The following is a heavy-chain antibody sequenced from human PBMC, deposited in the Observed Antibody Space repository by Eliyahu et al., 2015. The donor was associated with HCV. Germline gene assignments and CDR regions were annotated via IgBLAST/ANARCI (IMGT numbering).Heavy chain of an antibody. Sequence: QVQLVESGGGVVQPGRSLRLSCAASGFPFSXYGMHWVRQAPGKGLEWVGVISYDGSNKYYADSVKGRFTISRDNSKNTLYLQMNSLRAEDTAVYYCAKDSDSSSWYGRLGYFDLWGRGTLVTVSS. CDR1: GFPFSXYG. CDR3: AKDSDSSSWYGRLGYFDL. J-gene: IGHJ2*01. D-gene: IGHD6-13*01. V-gene: IGHV3-30*18. CDR2: ISYDGSNK.